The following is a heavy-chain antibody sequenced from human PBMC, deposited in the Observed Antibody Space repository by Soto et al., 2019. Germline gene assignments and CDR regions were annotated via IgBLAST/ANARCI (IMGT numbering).Heavy chain of an antibody. D-gene: IGHD2-8*02. CDR2: INHSGST. CDR1: GGTFSGYY. Sequence: SETLSLTCAVYGGTFSGYYWTWIRQPPGTGLEWTGEINHSGSTNYNPSLKSRVTISVDTSKNQFSLKLTSVTAADTAVYYCARDKITGLFDYWGQGTLVTVSS. CDR3: ARDKITGLFDY. J-gene: IGHJ4*02. V-gene: IGHV4-34*01.